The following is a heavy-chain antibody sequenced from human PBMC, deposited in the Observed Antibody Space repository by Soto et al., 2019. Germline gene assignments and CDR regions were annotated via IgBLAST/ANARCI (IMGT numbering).Heavy chain of an antibody. D-gene: IGHD3-3*01. CDR1: GYTLTELS. Sequence: QVQLVQSGAEVKKPGASVKVSCKVSGYTLTELSMHWVRQAPGKGLEWMGGFDPEDGETIYAQKFQGRVTMTEDTPTAPAYMELSSLRSEDTAVYYCATDNRDFWSGWTLGAFDIWGQGTMVTVSS. J-gene: IGHJ3*02. V-gene: IGHV1-24*01. CDR3: ATDNRDFWSGWTLGAFDI. CDR2: FDPEDGET.